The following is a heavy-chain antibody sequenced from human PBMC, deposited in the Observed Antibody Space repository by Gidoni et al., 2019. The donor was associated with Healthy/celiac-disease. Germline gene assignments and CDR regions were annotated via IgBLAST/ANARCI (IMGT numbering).Heavy chain of an antibody. D-gene: IGHD3-10*01. V-gene: IGHV3-33*01. Sequence: QVQLVESGGGVVQPGRSLRLSCAASGFTFSSYGMHWVRQAPGKGLEWVAVIWYDGSNKYYADSVKGRFTISRDNSKNTLYLQMNSLRAEDTAVYYCASGDYGSGSYFYYYYGMDVWGQGTTVTVSS. J-gene: IGHJ6*02. CDR1: GFTFSSYG. CDR3: ASGDYGSGSYFYYYYGMDV. CDR2: IWYDGSNK.